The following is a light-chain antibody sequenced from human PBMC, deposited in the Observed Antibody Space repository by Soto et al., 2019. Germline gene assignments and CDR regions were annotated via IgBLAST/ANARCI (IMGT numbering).Light chain of an antibody. J-gene: IGKJ1*01. CDR2: DPS. CDR1: QTVSSNF. CDR3: QFYGDPSKT. Sequence: EIVFTQSPGTLSLSPGERGTLSCWASQTVSSNFLAWYQQKPGQAPRLLIFDPSTRATGIPDRFTGSWSGTDFTLTISRLEREDFAVYYCQFYGDPSKTFGKGTKVDIK. V-gene: IGKV3-20*01.